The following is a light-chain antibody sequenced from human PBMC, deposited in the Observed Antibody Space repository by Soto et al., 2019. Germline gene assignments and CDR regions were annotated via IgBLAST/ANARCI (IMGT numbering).Light chain of an antibody. CDR2: GAS. CDR3: QQYNNWPRT. J-gene: IGKJ1*01. Sequence: EIVLTQSTDTLSLSPGERATLSCRASQSVSSNLAWYQQKPGQAPRLLIYGASTRATGIPARFSGSGSGTEFTLTISSLQSEDFAVYYCQQYNNWPRTFGQGTKADIK. CDR1: QSVSSN. V-gene: IGKV3-15*01.